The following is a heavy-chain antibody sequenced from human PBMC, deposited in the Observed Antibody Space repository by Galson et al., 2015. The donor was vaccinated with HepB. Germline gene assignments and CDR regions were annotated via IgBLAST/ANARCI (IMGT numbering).Heavy chain of an antibody. CDR1: GDSVSSTSAA. J-gene: IGHJ4*02. V-gene: IGHV6-1*01. D-gene: IGHD1-26*01. Sequence: CAISGDSVSSTSAAWNWIRQSPSRGLEWLGRTYYRSKWYNDYAVSVESRITINPDTSKNQFSLQLNSVTPEDTAVYYCAREDRVGATNPLGYWGQGTLVTVSS. CDR3: AREDRVGATNPLGY. CDR2: TYYRSKWYN.